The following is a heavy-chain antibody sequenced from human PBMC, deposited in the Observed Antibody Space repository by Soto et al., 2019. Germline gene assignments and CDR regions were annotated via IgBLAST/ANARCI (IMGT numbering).Heavy chain of an antibody. CDR3: ARDSTYYFDSSGSAVRAFDI. Sequence: PSETLSLTYTVSGGSISSGDYYWSWIRQHPGKGLEWIGYIYYSGSTYYNPSLKSRLTISLDTSKNQFSLKLSSVTAADTAVYYCARDSTYYFDSSGSAVRAFDIWGQGTMVTVSS. V-gene: IGHV4-30-4*08. CDR1: GGSISSGDYY. J-gene: IGHJ3*02. CDR2: IYYSGST. D-gene: IGHD3-22*01.